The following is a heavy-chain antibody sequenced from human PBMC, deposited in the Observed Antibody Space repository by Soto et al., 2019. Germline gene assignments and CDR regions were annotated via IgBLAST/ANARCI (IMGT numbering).Heavy chain of an antibody. CDR2: ISVNNGNT. V-gene: IGHV1-18*01. J-gene: IGHJ6*03. CDR1: GYMFTSYG. Sequence: QVQLVQSGAELKKPGASAKVSCKASGYMFTSYGISWVRQAPGQGLEWMAWISVNNGNTNYAQKFQGRVTMTTDTSTNTAHMELSSLRYDDTAVYYCARFNGSGTNYYMDVWGKGTTVIVSS. CDR3: ARFNGSGTNYYMDV. D-gene: IGHD3-10*01.